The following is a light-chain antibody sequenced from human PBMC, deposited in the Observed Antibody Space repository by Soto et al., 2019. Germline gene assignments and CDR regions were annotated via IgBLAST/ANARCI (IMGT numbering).Light chain of an antibody. CDR2: DAS. CDR1: QSVSSY. V-gene: IGKV3-11*01. Sequence: EIVMTQSPATLSVSPGERATLSCRASQSVSSYLAWYQQKPGQAPRLLIYDASNRATGIPARFSGSGSGTDFTLTISSLEPEDFAVYYCQQRIKWPLTFGGGAKVEIK. CDR3: QQRIKWPLT. J-gene: IGKJ4*01.